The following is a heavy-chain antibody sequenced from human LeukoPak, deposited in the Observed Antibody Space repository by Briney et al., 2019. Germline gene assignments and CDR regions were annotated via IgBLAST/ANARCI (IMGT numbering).Heavy chain of an antibody. CDR2: IYYSGNT. Sequence: SETLSLTCTVSGGSISSSSYYWGWIRQPPGKGLEWIGSIYYSGNTDYNPSLKSRVTISVETSKNQFSLKLSSVTAADTAVYYCARDRFDDSSGYYYHYYYYMDVWGKGTTVTVSS. CDR3: ARDRFDDSSGYYYHYYYYMDV. D-gene: IGHD3-22*01. J-gene: IGHJ6*03. V-gene: IGHV4-39*07. CDR1: GGSISSSSYY.